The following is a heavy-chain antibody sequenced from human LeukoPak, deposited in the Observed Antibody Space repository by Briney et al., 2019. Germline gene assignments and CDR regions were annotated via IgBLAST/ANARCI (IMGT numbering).Heavy chain of an antibody. J-gene: IGHJ6*03. CDR3: ASWGFYYYYYMDV. Sequence: SETLSLTCTVSGGSISSSSYYWGWIRQPPGKGLEWIGSIYYSGSTYYNPSLKSRATISVDTSKNQFSLKLSSVTAADTAVYYCASWGFYYYYYMDVWGKGTTVTISS. CDR1: GGSISSSSYY. D-gene: IGHD3-16*01. V-gene: IGHV4-39*01. CDR2: IYYSGST.